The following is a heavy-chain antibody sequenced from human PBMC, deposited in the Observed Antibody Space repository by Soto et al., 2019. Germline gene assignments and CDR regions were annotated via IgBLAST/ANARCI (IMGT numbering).Heavy chain of an antibody. D-gene: IGHD3-9*01. J-gene: IGHJ4*02. V-gene: IGHV1-69*02. CDR2: IIPILGIA. CDR1: WGTLNRHN. CDR3: ARGDILIDY. Sequence: GGPGKGSCQASWGTLNRHNINLVRQAPGQGLEWMGRIIPILGIANYAQKFQGRVTITADKSTSTAYMELSSLRSEDTAVYYCARGDILIDYWGQGTLVTVSS.